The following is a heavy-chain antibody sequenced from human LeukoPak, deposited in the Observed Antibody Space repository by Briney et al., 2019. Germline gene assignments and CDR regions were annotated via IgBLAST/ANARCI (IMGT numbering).Heavy chain of an antibody. Sequence: GGSLRLSCAASGFTFSGHWMSWARQAPGKGLEWVAKIKPDGSDKYYVDSVKGRLTISRDNTKNSLYLQMDSLRADDTAVYYCTRDVWFSFDYWGQGTLVTVSS. CDR2: IKPDGSDK. CDR1: GFTFSGHW. V-gene: IGHV3-7*01. D-gene: IGHD3-10*01. CDR3: TRDVWFSFDY. J-gene: IGHJ4*02.